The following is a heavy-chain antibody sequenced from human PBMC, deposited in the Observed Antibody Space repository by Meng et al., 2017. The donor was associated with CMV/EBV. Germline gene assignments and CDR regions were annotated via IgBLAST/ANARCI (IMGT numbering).Heavy chain of an antibody. CDR2: INHSGST. Sequence: SQTRSLTGAVYGGSFSGYYWSWIRQPPGKGLEWMGEINHSGSTNYNPSHKSRVTISVDTSKNQFSLKLSSVTAADPAVYYCARANLYYDFWSGKRLYYYGMDVWGQGTTVTVSS. D-gene: IGHD3-3*01. CDR1: GGSFSGYY. CDR3: ARANLYYDFWSGKRLYYYGMDV. J-gene: IGHJ6*02. V-gene: IGHV4-34*01.